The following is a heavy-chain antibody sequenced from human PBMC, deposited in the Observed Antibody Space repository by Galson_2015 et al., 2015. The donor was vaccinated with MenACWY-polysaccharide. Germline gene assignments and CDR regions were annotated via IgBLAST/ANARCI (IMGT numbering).Heavy chain of an antibody. CDR3: ARVNCAYGICLIMYYYGMDG. J-gene: IGHJ6*02. CDR2: ISGSGGTI. CDR1: GLTFGINS. D-gene: IGHD2-8*01. V-gene: IGHV3-48*01. Sequence: SLRLSCAASGLTFGINSINWVRQAPGKGLEWISYISGSGGTIYYADSVKGRFTISIDNAKNSVYLQMNSLRAEDTAVYYCARVNCAYGICLIMYYYGMDGWGRRTPVTVSS.